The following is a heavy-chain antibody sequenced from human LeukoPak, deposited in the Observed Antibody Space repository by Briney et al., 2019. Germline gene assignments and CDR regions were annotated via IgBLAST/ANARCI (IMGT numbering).Heavy chain of an antibody. D-gene: IGHD6-13*01. Sequence: PSETLSLTCTVSGGSISSYYWSWIRQPPGKGLEWIGYIYYSGSTNYNPSLKSRVTISADTSKNQFSLKLSSVTAADTAVYYCAREGTAAAGVHYYYYMDVWGKGTTVTVSS. CDR2: IYYSGST. J-gene: IGHJ6*03. CDR1: GGSISSYY. CDR3: AREGTAAAGVHYYYYMDV. V-gene: IGHV4-59*12.